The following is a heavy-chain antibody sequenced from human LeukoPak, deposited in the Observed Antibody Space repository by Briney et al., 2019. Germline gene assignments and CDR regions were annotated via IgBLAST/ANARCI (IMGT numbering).Heavy chain of an antibody. Sequence: PGGSLRLSCAASGFTFSSYSMNWVRQAPGKGLEWVSSISSSSSYIYYADSVKGRFTISRDNAKNSLYLQMNSLRAEDTAVYYCARGPLDSITMIVVDCWGQGTLVTVSS. CDR3: ARGPLDSITMIVVDC. CDR2: ISSSSSYI. CDR1: GFTFSSYS. D-gene: IGHD3-22*01. J-gene: IGHJ4*02. V-gene: IGHV3-21*01.